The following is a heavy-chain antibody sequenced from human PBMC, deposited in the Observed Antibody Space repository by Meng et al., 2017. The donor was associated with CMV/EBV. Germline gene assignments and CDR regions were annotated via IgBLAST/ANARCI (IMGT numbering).Heavy chain of an antibody. CDR3: AEYDFWTYYFDY. D-gene: IGHD3-3*01. CDR2: IYYSGST. J-gene: IGHJ4*02. Sequence: SETLSLTCTVSGGSISSSSYYWGWIRQPPGKGLEWIGSIYYSGSTYYNSSLKSRVTISVDTSKNQFSLKLSSVTAADTAVYYCAEYDFWTYYFDYWGQGTLVTVSS. V-gene: IGHV4-39*07. CDR1: GGSISSSSYY.